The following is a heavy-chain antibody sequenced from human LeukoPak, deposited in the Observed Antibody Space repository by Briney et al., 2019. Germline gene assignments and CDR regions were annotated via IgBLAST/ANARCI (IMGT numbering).Heavy chain of an antibody. Sequence: GGSLRLSCAASGFIFSDYYMSWIRQAPGKGLEWLSYISSSGDTIYYADSVKGRFTISRDNAKNSLYLQMNSLRAEDTAVYYCARESRWIAARLGSWFDPWGQGTLVTVSS. CDR1: GFIFSDYY. CDR3: ARESRWIAARLGSWFDP. V-gene: IGHV3-11*04. J-gene: IGHJ5*02. D-gene: IGHD6-6*01. CDR2: ISSSGDTI.